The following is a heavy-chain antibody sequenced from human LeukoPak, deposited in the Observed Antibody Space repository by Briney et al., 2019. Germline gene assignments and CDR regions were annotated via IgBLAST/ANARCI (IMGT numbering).Heavy chain of an antibody. D-gene: IGHD3-10*01. Sequence: PSQTLSLTCTVSGGSISSGGYYWSWIRQHPGKGLEWIGYIYYSGSTYYNPSLKSRVTISVDTSKNQFSLKLSSVTAADTAVYYCARDRRITMVRGEGWFEPWGQGTLVTVSS. CDR2: IYYSGST. J-gene: IGHJ5*02. V-gene: IGHV4-31*03. CDR3: ARDRRITMVRGEGWFEP. CDR1: GGSISSGGYY.